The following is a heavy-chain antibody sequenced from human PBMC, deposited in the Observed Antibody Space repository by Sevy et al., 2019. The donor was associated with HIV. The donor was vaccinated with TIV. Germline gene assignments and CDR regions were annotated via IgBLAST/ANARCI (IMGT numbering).Heavy chain of an antibody. Sequence: ASVKVSCKASGGTSSSYAISWVRQAPGQGLEWMGGIIPIFGTANYAQKFQGRVTITADKSTSTAYMELSSLRSEDTAVYYCARAKGRQNTFDPWGQGTLVTVSS. CDR2: IIPIFGTA. CDR1: GGTSSSYA. J-gene: IGHJ5*02. V-gene: IGHV1-69*06. CDR3: ARAKGRQNTFDP.